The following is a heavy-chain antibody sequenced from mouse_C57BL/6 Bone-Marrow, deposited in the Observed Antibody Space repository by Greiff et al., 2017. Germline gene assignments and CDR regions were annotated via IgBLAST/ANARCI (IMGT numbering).Heavy chain of an antibody. Sequence: EVQLQESGGGLVKPGGSLKLSCAASGFTFSSYTMSWVRQTPEKRLQWVAAISGGGGNTYYPDSVKGRFTISRDKDKNILYLQMSSLRSEDTALYYCSRQVTTVLATKYFDVWGTGTTVTVSS. CDR2: ISGGGGNT. CDR3: SRQVTTVLATKYFDV. J-gene: IGHJ1*03. V-gene: IGHV5-9*01. CDR1: GFTFSSYT. D-gene: IGHD1-1*01.